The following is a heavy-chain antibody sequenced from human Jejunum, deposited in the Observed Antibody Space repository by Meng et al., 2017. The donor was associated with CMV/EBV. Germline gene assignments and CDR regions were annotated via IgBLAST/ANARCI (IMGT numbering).Heavy chain of an antibody. Sequence: DLQESGPGPVRPSQTLSLTCTASGASISSGDFCWSWIRQPPGKGLEYIGYIDNRGSTYYNPSLKSRVTMSMDTSKNQFSLKLTSVTAADTAVYYCARGYSSGWNYFHYWGQGTLVTVSS. D-gene: IGHD6-19*01. CDR2: IDNRGST. V-gene: IGHV4-30-4*01. J-gene: IGHJ4*02. CDR3: ARGYSSGWNYFHY. CDR1: GASISSGDFC.